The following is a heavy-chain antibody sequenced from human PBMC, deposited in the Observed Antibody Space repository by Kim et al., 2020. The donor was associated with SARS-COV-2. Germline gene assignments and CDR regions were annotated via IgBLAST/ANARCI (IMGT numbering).Heavy chain of an antibody. J-gene: IGHJ6*02. CDR2: VNQGGTDK. CDR1: EFTFNNYW. CDR3: ATLTRGSGVDV. V-gene: IGHV3-7*03. Sequence: GGSLRLSCAASEFTFNNYWMRWVRQAPGKGLECVATVNQGGTDKYYVDSVKGRFTISRDNPKNSLFLQMNSLRVDDTAVYYCATLTRGSGVDVWGRGTTVTVSS. D-gene: IGHD1-1*01.